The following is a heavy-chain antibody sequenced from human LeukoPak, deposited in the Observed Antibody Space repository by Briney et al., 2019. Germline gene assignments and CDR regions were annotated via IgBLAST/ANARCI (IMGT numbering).Heavy chain of an antibody. V-gene: IGHV4-59*12. CDR2: IYYSGYT. D-gene: IGHD1-26*01. CDR1: GGSISSYY. J-gene: IGHJ3*02. CDR3: AREGARWEPSFSAFDI. Sequence: NPSETLSLTCTVSGGSISSYYWSWIRQPPGKGLKWIGNIYYSGYTTYSPSLRSRVTISLDTSKSQFSLKVRYVTAADTAVYYCAREGARWEPSFSAFDIWSQGTMVTVSS.